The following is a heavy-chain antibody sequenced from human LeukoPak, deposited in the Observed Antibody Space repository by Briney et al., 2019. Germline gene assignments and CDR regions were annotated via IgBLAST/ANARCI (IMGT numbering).Heavy chain of an antibody. CDR2: TIPIFGTA. CDR3: ARVRGIVVVPAASRLGWFDP. D-gene: IGHD2-2*01. Sequence: SVKVSCKASGYTFTSYGISWVRQAPGQGLEWMGGTIPIFGTANYAQEFQGRVTITADESTSTAYMELSSLRSEDTAVHYCARVRGIVVVPAASRLGWFDPWDQGTLVTVSS. CDR1: GYTFTSYG. J-gene: IGHJ5*02. V-gene: IGHV1-69*13.